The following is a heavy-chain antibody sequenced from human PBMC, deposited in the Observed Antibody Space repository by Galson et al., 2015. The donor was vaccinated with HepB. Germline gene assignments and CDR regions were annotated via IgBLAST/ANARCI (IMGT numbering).Heavy chain of an antibody. D-gene: IGHD6-19*01. CDR3: ARDKGSGWYWRNYYGMDV. CDR1: GYTFTSYG. CDR2: LSAYNSNT. Sequence: SGKVSCKASGYTFTSYGISWVRQAPGQGLEWMGWLSAYNSNTNYAQKLQGRVTMTTDTSTSTAYMELRSLRSDDTAVYYCARDKGSGWYWRNYYGMDVWGQGTTVTVSS. V-gene: IGHV1-18*01. J-gene: IGHJ6*02.